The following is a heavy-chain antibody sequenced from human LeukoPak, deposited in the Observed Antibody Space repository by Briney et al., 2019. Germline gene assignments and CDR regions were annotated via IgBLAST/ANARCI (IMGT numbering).Heavy chain of an antibody. J-gene: IGHJ3*02. Sequence: SVKVSCKASGGTFSSYAISWVRQAPGQGLEWMGGIIPIFGTANHAQKFQGRVTITADESTSTAYMELSSLRSEDTAVYYCARDIHDYGDYGAFDIWGQGTMVTVSS. CDR2: IIPIFGTA. CDR1: GGTFSSYA. D-gene: IGHD4-17*01. CDR3: ARDIHDYGDYGAFDI. V-gene: IGHV1-69*13.